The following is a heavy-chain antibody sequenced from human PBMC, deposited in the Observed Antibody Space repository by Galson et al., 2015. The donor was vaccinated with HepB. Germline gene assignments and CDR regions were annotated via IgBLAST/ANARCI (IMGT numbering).Heavy chain of an antibody. J-gene: IGHJ4*01. Sequence: SLRLSCAASGFTFSNTWMSWVRQAPGKGLEWVGRIKSNADGGTTDLAAPVKGRFTISRDDSTNTLYLQMNSLKIEDTAVYYCTTDKGSSGWYRFFDYWGHVTPVTVSS. D-gene: IGHD6-19*01. CDR2: IKSNADGGTT. V-gene: IGHV3-15*01. CDR1: GFTFSNTW. CDR3: TTDKGSSGWYRFFDY.